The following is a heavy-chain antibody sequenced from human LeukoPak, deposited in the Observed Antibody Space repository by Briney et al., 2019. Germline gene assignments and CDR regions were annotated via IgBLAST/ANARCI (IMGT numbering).Heavy chain of an antibody. Sequence: PGRSLRLSCAASGFTFSNYWMIWVRRAPGKGLEWVANIQQDGGQKRYADSVRGRFTVSRDNAQTSLYLHMNSLRAEDTAVYYCARASNPWLQLSWGQGTLVTVSS. CDR2: IQQDGGQK. CDR1: GFTFSNYW. D-gene: IGHD5-24*01. J-gene: IGHJ4*02. CDR3: ARASNPWLQLS. V-gene: IGHV3-7*05.